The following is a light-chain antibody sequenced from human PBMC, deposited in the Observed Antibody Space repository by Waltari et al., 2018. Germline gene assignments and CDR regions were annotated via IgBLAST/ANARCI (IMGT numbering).Light chain of an antibody. CDR1: QGISSY. CDR2: AAS. CDR3: QQLNSYPPT. Sequence: DIQLTQSPSFLSASVGDRGTITCRASQASQGISSYLAWYQQKPGKAPKLLIYAASTLQSGVPSRFSGSGSGTEFTLTISSLQPEDFATYYCQQLNSYPPTFGGGTKVEIK. J-gene: IGKJ4*01. V-gene: IGKV1-9*01.